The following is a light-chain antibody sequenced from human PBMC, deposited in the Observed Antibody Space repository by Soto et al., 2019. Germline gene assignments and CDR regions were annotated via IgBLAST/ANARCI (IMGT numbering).Light chain of an antibody. V-gene: IGLV6-57*04. CDR2: EGN. J-gene: IGLJ2*01. CDR1: SGIIASNY. Sequence: NFMLTQPHSVSESPGKTVTISCTRSSGIIASNYVQWYQQRPGSVPTTVIYEGNQRPSGVPDRFSGSTDGSSNSASLTISGLQTEDEADYYCQSYDSSTVVFGGGTKVTVL. CDR3: QSYDSSTVV.